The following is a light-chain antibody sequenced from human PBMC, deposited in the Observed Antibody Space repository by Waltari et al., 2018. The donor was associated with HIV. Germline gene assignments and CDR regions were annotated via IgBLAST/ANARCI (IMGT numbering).Light chain of an antibody. CDR2: INSDGSH. J-gene: IGLJ3*02. V-gene: IGLV4-69*01. CDR1: SGHITYA. Sequence: VLTQSPSASASLGDSVKLTCTLDSGHITYAIAWHQHRPAKGPRFLMKINSDGSHYKGDDSPDRFSGSSAGAERFLIISRVQSDDEADYYCQSWGAGGVFGGGTKLTVL. CDR3: QSWGAGGV.